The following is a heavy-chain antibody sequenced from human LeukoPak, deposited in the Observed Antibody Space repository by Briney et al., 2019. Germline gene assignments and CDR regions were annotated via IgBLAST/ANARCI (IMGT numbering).Heavy chain of an antibody. V-gene: IGHV3-21*01. CDR1: GFTFSSYS. CDR2: ISSSSSYI. CDR3: ASHYDSSGYYYPYHYYMDV. D-gene: IGHD3-22*01. J-gene: IGHJ6*03. Sequence: GGSLRLSCAASGFTFSSYSMNWVRQAPGKGLEWVSSISSSSSYIYYADSVKGRFTISRDNAKNSLYLQMNSLRAEDTAVYYCASHYDSSGYYYPYHYYMDVWGKGTTVNVSS.